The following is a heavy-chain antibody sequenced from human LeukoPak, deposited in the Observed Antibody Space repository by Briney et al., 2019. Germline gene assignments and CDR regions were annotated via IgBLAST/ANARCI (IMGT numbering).Heavy chain of an antibody. CDR3: ARGPHLWFRELLPFDY. Sequence: TGGSLRLSCAASGFTFSSYAMHWVRQAPGKGLEYVSAISSNGGSTYYANSVKGRFTISRDNSKNTLYLQMGSLRAEDMAVYYCARGPHLWFRELLPFDYWGQGTLVTVSS. J-gene: IGHJ4*02. D-gene: IGHD3-10*01. V-gene: IGHV3-64*01. CDR1: GFTFSSYA. CDR2: ISSNGGST.